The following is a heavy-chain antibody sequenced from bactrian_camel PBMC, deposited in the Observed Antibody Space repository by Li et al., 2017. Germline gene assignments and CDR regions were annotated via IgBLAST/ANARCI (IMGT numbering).Heavy chain of an antibody. J-gene: IGHJ4*01. CDR2: IHTDSGWT. CDR3: AARARTSRTSYTY. V-gene: IGHV3S1*01. D-gene: IGHD5*01. CDR1: GYALGSQC. Sequence: HVQLVESGGGSVQAGGSLRLSCVVSGYALGSQCMAWFRRAPGQERERIARIHTDSGWTGYVDSVKGRFTISRDNAKNTVYLQMNSLKSKDTGLYYCAARARTSRTSYTYWGQGTQVTVS.